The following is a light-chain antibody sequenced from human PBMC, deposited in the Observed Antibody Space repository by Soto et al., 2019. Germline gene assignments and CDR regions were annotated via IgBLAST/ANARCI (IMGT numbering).Light chain of an antibody. CDR1: QRISSY. J-gene: IGKJ1*01. CDR2: AAS. V-gene: IGKV1-39*01. Sequence: DIQMTQSPSSLSASVGERVTITCRASQRISSYLNWYQQKPGKAPKLLIYAASTLQSGVPSRFSGSGSGTDFTLTISSLQPEDFATYYCQQSYSTPQTFGQGTKVEIK. CDR3: QQSYSTPQT.